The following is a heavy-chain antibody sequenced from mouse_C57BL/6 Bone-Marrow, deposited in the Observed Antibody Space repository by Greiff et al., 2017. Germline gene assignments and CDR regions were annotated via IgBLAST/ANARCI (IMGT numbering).Heavy chain of an antibody. D-gene: IGHD1-1*01. J-gene: IGHJ1*03. CDR2: INPGSGGT. V-gene: IGHV1-54*01. CDR1: GYAFTNYL. CDR3: ERRDGTFITRLDV. Sequence: QVQLKESGAELVRPGTSVKVSCKASGYAFTNYLIEWVKQRPGQGLEWIGVINPGSGGTNYNEKFKGKATLTADKSSSTAYMQLSSLTSEDSAVYICERRDGTFITRLDVWGTGTTVTVSS.